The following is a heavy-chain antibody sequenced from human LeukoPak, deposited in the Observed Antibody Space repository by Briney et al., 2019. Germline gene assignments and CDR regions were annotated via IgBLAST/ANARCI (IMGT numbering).Heavy chain of an antibody. CDR2: IYYTGNT. Sequence: KPSETLSLTCTVSGGSISTYYWSWIRQPPGKGLEWIGYIYYTGNTNCNPSLKSRVTISVDPSENQFSLRLGSVTAADTAIYYCARDGTSGFDYWGQGTLVTVSS. CDR3: ARDGTSGFDY. V-gene: IGHV4-59*01. D-gene: IGHD1-1*01. CDR1: GGSISTYY. J-gene: IGHJ4*02.